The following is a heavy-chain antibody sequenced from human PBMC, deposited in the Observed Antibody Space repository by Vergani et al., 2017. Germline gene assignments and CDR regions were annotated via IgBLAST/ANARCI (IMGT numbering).Heavy chain of an antibody. CDR1: GFTFSTYA. J-gene: IGHJ4*02. V-gene: IGHV3-30*01. CDR3: ARDRSGSYLDY. Sequence: QVQLVESGGGVVQPGGCLRLSCAASGFTFSTYAMHWVRQAPGKGPEWVAVISYDGSNEYHADSVTGRLTISRDNSNNTMYLQMNSLRVEDTAIYYCARDRSGSYLDYWGQGTLVTVSS. CDR2: ISYDGSNE. D-gene: IGHD1-26*01.